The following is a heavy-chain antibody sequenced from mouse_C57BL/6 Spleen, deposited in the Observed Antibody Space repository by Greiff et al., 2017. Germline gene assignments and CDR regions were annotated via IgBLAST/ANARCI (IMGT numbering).Heavy chain of an antibody. V-gene: IGHV3-6*01. CDR1: GYSITSGYY. J-gene: IGHJ2*01. CDR3: ARGGFFSHYFDY. Sequence: VQLKESGPGLVKPSQSLSLTCSVTGYSITSGYYWNWIRQFPGNKLEWMGYISYDGSNNYNPSLKNRISITRDPSKNQFFLKLNSVTTEDTATYYCARGGFFSHYFDYWGQGTTLTVSS. CDR2: ISYDGSN.